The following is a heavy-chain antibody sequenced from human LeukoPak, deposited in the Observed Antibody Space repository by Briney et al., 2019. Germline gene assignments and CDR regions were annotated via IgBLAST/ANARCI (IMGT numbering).Heavy chain of an antibody. D-gene: IGHD3-10*01. Sequence: SETLSLTCTVSGGSISNSNYYWGWIRQPPGKGLEWIGNIYYSGSTNYNPSLKSRVTISVDTSKNQFSLKLSSVTAADTAVYYCARSSYYGNYYYYMDVWGKGTTVTVSS. V-gene: IGHV4-39*07. J-gene: IGHJ6*03. CDR3: ARSSYYGNYYYYMDV. CDR2: IYYSGST. CDR1: GGSISNSNYY.